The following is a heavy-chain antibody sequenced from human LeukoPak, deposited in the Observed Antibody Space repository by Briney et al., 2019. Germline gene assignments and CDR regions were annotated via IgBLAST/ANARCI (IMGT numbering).Heavy chain of an antibody. Sequence: PGGSLRLSCAASGFTFSSYSMNWVRQAPGKGLEWVSSISSSSSYIYYADSVKGRFTISRDNAKNSLYLQMNSLRAEDTAVYYCARDSGSYYPVAFDIWGQGTMVTVSS. D-gene: IGHD1-26*01. CDR1: GFTFSSYS. J-gene: IGHJ3*02. CDR3: ARDSGSYYPVAFDI. CDR2: ISSSSSYI. V-gene: IGHV3-21*01.